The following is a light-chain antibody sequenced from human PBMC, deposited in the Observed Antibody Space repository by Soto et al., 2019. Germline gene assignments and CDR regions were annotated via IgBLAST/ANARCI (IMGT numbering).Light chain of an antibody. J-gene: IGKJ1*01. CDR1: QSVLYSSNNKNY. CDR3: QQYYSTPRT. Sequence: DNLMTQSPDSLAVSLGERATINCKSSQSVLYSSNNKNYLAWYQQKPGQPPKLLIYWASTRESGVPDRFSGSGSGTDFTLTISSLQAEDVAVYYCQQYYSTPRTFGQGTKVDI. CDR2: WAS. V-gene: IGKV4-1*01.